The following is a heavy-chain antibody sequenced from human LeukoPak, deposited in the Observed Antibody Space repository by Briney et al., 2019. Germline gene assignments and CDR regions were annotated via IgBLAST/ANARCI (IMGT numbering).Heavy chain of an antibody. Sequence: PSETLSIICTVSGGSISSSSYYWGWIRQPPGKGLEWIGSIYYSGSTYYNPSLKSRVTISVDTSKNHFSLNLSSVTAADTAVYYRARQRDSSSSEYWGQGTLVTVSS. CDR1: GGSISSSSYY. V-gene: IGHV4-39*01. J-gene: IGHJ4*02. CDR3: ARQRDSSSSEY. CDR2: IYYSGST. D-gene: IGHD6-6*01.